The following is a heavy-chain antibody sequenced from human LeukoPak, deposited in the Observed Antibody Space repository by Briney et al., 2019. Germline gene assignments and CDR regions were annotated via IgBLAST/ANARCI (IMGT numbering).Heavy chain of an antibody. CDR3: ARVIAVAGTYFDY. Sequence: GGSLRLSCAASGFTFSSYWMSWVRQAPGKGLEWVANIKQDGSEKYYVDSVKGRFTISRDNAKDSLYLQMNSLRAEDTAVYYCARVIAVAGTYFDYWGQGTLVTVSS. D-gene: IGHD6-19*01. CDR2: IKQDGSEK. CDR1: GFTFSSYW. J-gene: IGHJ4*02. V-gene: IGHV3-7*04.